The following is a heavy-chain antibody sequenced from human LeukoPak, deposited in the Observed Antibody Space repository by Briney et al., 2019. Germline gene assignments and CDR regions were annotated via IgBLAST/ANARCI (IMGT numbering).Heavy chain of an antibody. J-gene: IGHJ4*02. V-gene: IGHV1-69*04. CDR1: GGTFGSYA. CDR3: ARELPEEYYFDY. Sequence: ASVKVSCKASGGTFGSYAISWVRQAPGQGLEWMGRIIPILGIANYAQKFQGRVTITADKSTSTAYMELSSLRSEDTAVYYCARELPEEYYFDYWGQGTLVTVSS. D-gene: IGHD1-26*01. CDR2: IIPILGIA.